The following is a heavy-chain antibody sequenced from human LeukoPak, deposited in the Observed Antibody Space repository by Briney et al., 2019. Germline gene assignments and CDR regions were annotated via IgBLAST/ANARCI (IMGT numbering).Heavy chain of an antibody. CDR1: GGSISSYY. CDR2: IYYSGST. Sequence: SETLSLTCTVSGGSISSYYWSWIRQPPGKGLEWIGYIYYSGSTDYNPSLKSRVTISVDTSKNQFSLKLSSVTAADTAVHYCARTPSGTYGMDVWGQGTTVTVSS. CDR3: ARTPSGTYGMDV. V-gene: IGHV4-59*01. J-gene: IGHJ6*02.